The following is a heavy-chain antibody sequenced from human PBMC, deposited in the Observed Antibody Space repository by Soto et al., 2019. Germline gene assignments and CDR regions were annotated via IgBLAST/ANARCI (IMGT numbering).Heavy chain of an antibody. CDR3: AREYCSSTSCYMGNFDY. V-gene: IGHV4-59*01. D-gene: IGHD2-2*02. J-gene: IGHJ4*02. CDR1: GGSISSYY. CDR2: IYYSGST. Sequence: SETLSLTCTVSGGSISSYYWSWIRQPPGKGLEWIGYIYYSGSTNYNPSLKSRVTISVDTSKNQFSLKLSSVTAADTAVYYCAREYCSSTSCYMGNFDYWGQGTLV.